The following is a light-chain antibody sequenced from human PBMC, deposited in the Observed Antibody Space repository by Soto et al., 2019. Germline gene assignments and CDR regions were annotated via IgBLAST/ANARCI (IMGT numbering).Light chain of an antibody. CDR3: QQYYSYWT. Sequence: AIRMTQSPSSLSASTGDRVTITCRASQGISSYLAWYQQKPGKAPKLLIYAASTLQSGVPSRFSGSGSGTYFTLTISCLQSEDFATYYCQQYYSYWTFGQGTKVEIK. CDR1: QGISSY. CDR2: AAS. V-gene: IGKV1-8*01. J-gene: IGKJ1*01.